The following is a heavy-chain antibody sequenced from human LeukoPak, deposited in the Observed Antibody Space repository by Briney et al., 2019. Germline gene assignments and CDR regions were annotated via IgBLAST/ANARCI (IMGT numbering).Heavy chain of an antibody. CDR1: GGSFSGYY. J-gene: IGHJ4*02. D-gene: IGHD3-10*01. Sequence: SETLSLTCAVYGGSFSGYYWSWIRQPPGKGLEWIGEINHSGSTYYNPSLKSRVTISVDTSKNQFSLKLSSVTAADTAVYYCAIITMVRGVSDYWGQGTLVTVSS. CDR3: AIITMVRGVSDY. V-gene: IGHV4-34*01. CDR2: INHSGST.